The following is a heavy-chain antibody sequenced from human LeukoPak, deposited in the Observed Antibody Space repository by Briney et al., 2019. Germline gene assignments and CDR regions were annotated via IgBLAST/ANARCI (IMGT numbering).Heavy chain of an antibody. D-gene: IGHD1-1*01. Sequence: GESLKISCKGSGYSVTNYWIAWVRQMPGKGLEWMGIIHPGDSDSRYSPSFQGQVTISADKSISTAYLQWSSLKASDTAMYYCARLTTGHLDYWGQGTLVTVSS. CDR3: ARLTTGHLDY. CDR2: IHPGDSDS. V-gene: IGHV5-51*01. CDR1: GYSVTNYW. J-gene: IGHJ4*02.